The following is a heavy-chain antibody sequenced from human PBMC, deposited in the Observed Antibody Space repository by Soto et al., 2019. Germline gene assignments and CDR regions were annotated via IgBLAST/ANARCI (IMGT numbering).Heavy chain of an antibody. CDR1: GGSISSYY. Sequence: QVQLQESGPGLVKPSETLSLTCTVSGGSISSYYWSWIRQPPGKGLEWIGYIYYSGSTNYNPSLRSRVTISGATSKHQFALKLSSVTAADTAVYYCARHVPWLVTFDYWGQGTLVTVSS. J-gene: IGHJ4*02. D-gene: IGHD6-19*01. CDR3: ARHVPWLVTFDY. V-gene: IGHV4-59*08. CDR2: IYYSGST.